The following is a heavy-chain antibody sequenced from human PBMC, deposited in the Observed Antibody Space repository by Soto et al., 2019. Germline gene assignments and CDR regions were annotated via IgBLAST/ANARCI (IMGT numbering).Heavy chain of an antibody. D-gene: IGHD3-3*01. CDR3: ASSPQVTIFGVVTTRWFDP. CDR1: GGTFSSDA. CDR2: IIPIFGTA. V-gene: IGHV1-69*13. J-gene: IGHJ5*02. Sequence: AASVKVSCKASGGTFSSDAISWVRQAPGQGLEWMGGIIPIFGTANYAQKFQGRVTITADESTSTAYMELSSLRSEDTAVYYCASSPQVTIFGVVTTRWFDPWGQGTLVTVSS.